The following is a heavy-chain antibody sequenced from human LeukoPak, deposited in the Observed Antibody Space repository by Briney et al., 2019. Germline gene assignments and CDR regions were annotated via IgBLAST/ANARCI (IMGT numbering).Heavy chain of an antibody. CDR1: GGSISSYY. CDR3: ARWNILGWFDP. D-gene: IGHD1-1*01. J-gene: IGHJ5*02. V-gene: IGHV4-59*01. Sequence: SETLSLTCTVSGGSISSYYWSWIRQPPGKGLEWIGYIHYSGSTNYNPSLRSRVTISVDTSKNQFSLKLSSVTAADTAVYYCARWNILGWFDPWGQGTLVTVSS. CDR2: IHYSGST.